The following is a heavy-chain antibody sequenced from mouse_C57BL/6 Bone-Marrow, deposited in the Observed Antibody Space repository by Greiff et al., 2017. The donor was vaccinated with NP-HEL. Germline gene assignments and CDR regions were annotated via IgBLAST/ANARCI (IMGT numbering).Heavy chain of an antibody. J-gene: IGHJ2*01. CDR3: ARCWAYFDY. V-gene: IGHV7-3*01. CDR1: GFTFTDYY. CDR2: IRNKANGYTT. D-gene: IGHD4-1*01. Sequence: EVQRVESGGGLVQPGGSLSLSCAASGFTFTDYYMSWVRQPPGKALEWLGFIRNKANGYTTEYSASVKGRFTISRDNSQSILYLQMNALRAEDSATSYCARCWAYFDYWGQGTTLTVSS.